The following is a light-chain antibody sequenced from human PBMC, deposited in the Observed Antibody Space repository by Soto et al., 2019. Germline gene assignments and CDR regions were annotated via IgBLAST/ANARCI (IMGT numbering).Light chain of an antibody. Sequence: SVLTQPPSASGSPGQSVTISCTGTSSDVGGYDYVSWYQQHPGKAPKLMIYEVTKRPSGVPDRFSGSKSGNTASLTVSGLQAEGEADYYCSSYAGSNNFVFGTGTKVTVL. CDR2: EVT. CDR1: SSDVGGYDY. V-gene: IGLV2-8*01. J-gene: IGLJ1*01. CDR3: SSYAGSNNFV.